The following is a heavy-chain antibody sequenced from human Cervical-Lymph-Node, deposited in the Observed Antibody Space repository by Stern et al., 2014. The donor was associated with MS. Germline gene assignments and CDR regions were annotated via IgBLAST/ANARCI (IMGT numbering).Heavy chain of an antibody. D-gene: IGHD3-16*01. Sequence: QVQLVESGPGLVKPSQTLSLTCTVSGGSISGGDFYWSRLRPSAGQGLEWTVRVYDRGGTVYNPSLRSRVAMSVDASKNQFSLRLTSVTAADTAVYYCARDRLYDTVWYQWYFDLWGRGTLVTVSS. CDR3: ARDRLYDTVWYQWYFDL. J-gene: IGHJ2*01. V-gene: IGHV4-61*02. CDR2: VYDRGGT. CDR1: GGSISGGDFY.